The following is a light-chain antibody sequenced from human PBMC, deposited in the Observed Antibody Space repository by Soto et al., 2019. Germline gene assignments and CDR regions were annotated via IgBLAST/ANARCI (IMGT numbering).Light chain of an antibody. CDR2: EVS. V-gene: IGLV2-14*01. Sequence: QSALTQPASVSGSPGQSITISCTGTSSDVGGYNYVSWYQQHPGKAPKLMIYEVSNRPSGVSNRFSGSKSGNTASLTISGPRAEGGGDYYCSLLTSSSPLVFGGGTTLTVL. CDR3: SLLTSSSPLV. CDR1: SSDVGGYNY. J-gene: IGLJ2*01.